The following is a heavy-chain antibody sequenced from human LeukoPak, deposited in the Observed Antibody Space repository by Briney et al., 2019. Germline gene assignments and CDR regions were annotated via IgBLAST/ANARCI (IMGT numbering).Heavy chain of an antibody. Sequence: SETLSLTCAVSGGSISSGNWWSWVRQPPGKGLEWIGEIYHSGSTNYNPSLKSRVTISVDKSKNQFSLKLTSVTAADTAVYYCARIGNYYYFDYWGQGTLVTVSS. CDR3: ARIGNYYYFDY. J-gene: IGHJ4*02. V-gene: IGHV4-4*02. CDR2: IYHSGST. D-gene: IGHD1-7*01. CDR1: GGSISSGNW.